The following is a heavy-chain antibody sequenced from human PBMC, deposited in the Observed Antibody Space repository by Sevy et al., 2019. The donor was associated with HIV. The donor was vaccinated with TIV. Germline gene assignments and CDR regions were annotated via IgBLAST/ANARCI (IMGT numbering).Heavy chain of an antibody. D-gene: IGHD2-2*01. V-gene: IGHV3-33*01. J-gene: IGHJ6*02. CDR1: GFTFSSYG. CDR3: ARDRRYCSSTSCYRYGMDV. CDR2: IWYDGSNK. Sequence: GGSLRLSCAPSGFTFSSYGMHWVRQAPGKGLEWVAVIWYDGSNKYYADSVKGRFTISRDNSKNTLYLQMNSLRAEDTAVYYCARDRRYCSSTSCYRYGMDVWGQGTTVTVSS.